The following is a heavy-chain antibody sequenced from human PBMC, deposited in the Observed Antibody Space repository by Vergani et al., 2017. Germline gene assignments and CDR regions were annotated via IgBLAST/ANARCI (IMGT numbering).Heavy chain of an antibody. CDR2: ISWNSGSI. D-gene: IGHD3-22*01. Sequence: EVQLVESGGGLVQPGRSLRLSCAASGFTFDDYAMHWVRQAPGKGLEWVSGISWNSGSIGYADSVKGRFTISRDNAKNSLYLQMNSLRAEDTALYYCAKDTRYDSSGYYLGDAFDIWGQGTMVTVSS. CDR1: GFTFDDYA. CDR3: AKDTRYDSSGYYLGDAFDI. J-gene: IGHJ3*02. V-gene: IGHV3-9*01.